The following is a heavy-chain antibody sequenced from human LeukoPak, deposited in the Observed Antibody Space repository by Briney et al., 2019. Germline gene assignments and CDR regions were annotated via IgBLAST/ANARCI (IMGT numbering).Heavy chain of an antibody. CDR3: ARVTNSGSYVFDY. Sequence: PSQTLSLTCTVSGGSISSGDYYWSWIRQPPGKGLEWIGYIYYSGSTYYNPSLKSRVTISVDTSKNQFSLKLSSVTAADTAVYYCARVTNSGSYVFDYWGQGTLVTVSS. V-gene: IGHV4-30-4*01. CDR2: IYYSGST. J-gene: IGHJ4*02. D-gene: IGHD1-26*01. CDR1: GGSISSGDYY.